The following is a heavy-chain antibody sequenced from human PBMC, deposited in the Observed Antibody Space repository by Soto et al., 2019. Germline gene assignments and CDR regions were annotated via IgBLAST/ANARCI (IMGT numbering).Heavy chain of an antibody. Sequence: GASVKVSCKASGGTFSSYAISWVRQAPGQGLEWMGGIIPIFGTANYAQKFRGRVTITADESTSTAYMELSSLRSEDTAVYYCARGNFWSGYANWFDPWGQGTLVTVSS. CDR3: ARGNFWSGYANWFDP. D-gene: IGHD3-3*01. V-gene: IGHV1-69*13. CDR2: IIPIFGTA. CDR1: GGTFSSYA. J-gene: IGHJ5*02.